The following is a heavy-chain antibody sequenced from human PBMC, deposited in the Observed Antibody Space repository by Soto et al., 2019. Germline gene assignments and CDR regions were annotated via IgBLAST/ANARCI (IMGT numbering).Heavy chain of an antibody. J-gene: IGHJ6*02. Sequence: GESLKISCKGSGYSFTSYWISWVRQMPGKGLEWMGRIDPSDSYTNYSPSFQGHVTISADKSISTAYLQWSSLKASDTAMYYCASLRGSSSSANYYYYGMDVWRQGTTVTVAS. V-gene: IGHV5-10-1*01. CDR3: ASLRGSSSSANYYYYGMDV. CDR2: IDPSDSYT. CDR1: GYSFTSYW. D-gene: IGHD6-6*01.